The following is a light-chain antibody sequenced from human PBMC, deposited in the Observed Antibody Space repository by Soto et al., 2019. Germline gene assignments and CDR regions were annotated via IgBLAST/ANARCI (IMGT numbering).Light chain of an antibody. CDR1: QSISNN. Sequence: EIVMAQSPATLSVSPRERATLSCRASQSISNNLAWYQQKPGQAPRLLIYAASTRATGIPARFSGSGSGTQFTLTISSLQSEDFAIYYCQQYNNWPPLTFGGGTKVEIK. CDR3: QQYNNWPPLT. V-gene: IGKV3-15*01. J-gene: IGKJ4*01. CDR2: AAS.